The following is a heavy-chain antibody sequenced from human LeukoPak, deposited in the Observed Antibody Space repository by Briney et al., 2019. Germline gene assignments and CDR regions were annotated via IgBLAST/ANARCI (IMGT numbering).Heavy chain of an antibody. V-gene: IGHV3-23*01. CDR2: IGSGSGCTT. J-gene: IGHJ6*02. CDR1: GFTFSSYA. CDR3: AKNYESGRGVPYGMDV. D-gene: IGHD3-10*01. Sequence: GGSLRLSCAASGFTFSSYAMRWVSQAPGKGLEWVSAIGSGSGCTTIYADSVKGRFTISRDNSKNTLYLQMSSLRDEDTAVYYCAKNYESGRGVPYGMDVWGQGTTVTVSS.